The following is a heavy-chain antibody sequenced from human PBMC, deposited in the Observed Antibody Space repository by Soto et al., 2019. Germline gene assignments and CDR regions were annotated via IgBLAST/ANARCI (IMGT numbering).Heavy chain of an antibody. Sequence: PSETLSLTCTVSGGSISSYYWSWIRPPPGKGLEWIGYIYYSGSTNYNPSLKSRVTISVDTSKNQFSLKLSSVTAADTAVYYCGRDGDDISWYRWFDPWGQGTLVTVSS. J-gene: IGHJ5*02. CDR3: GRDGDDISWYRWFDP. V-gene: IGHV4-59*01. CDR1: GGSISSYY. D-gene: IGHD6-13*01. CDR2: IYYSGST.